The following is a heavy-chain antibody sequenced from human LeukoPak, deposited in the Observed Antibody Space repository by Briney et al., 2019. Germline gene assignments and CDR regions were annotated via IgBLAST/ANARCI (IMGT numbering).Heavy chain of an antibody. J-gene: IGHJ4*02. D-gene: IGHD6-19*01. Sequence: PSETLSLTCAVYGGSFSGYYWSWIRQPPGKGLEWIGEINHSGSTNYNPSLKSRVTISVDTSKNQFSLKLSSVTAADTAVYYCARRFQSVAGRYRFDYWGQGTLVTVSS. CDR2: INHSGST. CDR3: ARRFQSVAGRYRFDY. CDR1: GGSFSGYY. V-gene: IGHV4-34*01.